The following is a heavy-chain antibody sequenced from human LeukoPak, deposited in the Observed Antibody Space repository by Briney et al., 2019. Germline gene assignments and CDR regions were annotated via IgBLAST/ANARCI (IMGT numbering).Heavy chain of an antibody. V-gene: IGHV5-51*01. D-gene: IGHD6-19*01. CDR3: ARPISGWERDAFDI. Sequence: GESLKISCEGSGYSFTTYWIGWVRQMPGKGLEWMGSIYPGDSDTRYSPSFQGQVTISADKSISTAYLQWSSLKASDTAMYYCARPISGWERDAFDIWGQGTMVTVSS. CDR2: IYPGDSDT. J-gene: IGHJ3*02. CDR1: GYSFTTYW.